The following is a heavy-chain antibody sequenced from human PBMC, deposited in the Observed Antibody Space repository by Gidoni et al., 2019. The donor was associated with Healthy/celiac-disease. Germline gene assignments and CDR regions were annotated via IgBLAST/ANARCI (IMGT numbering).Heavy chain of an antibody. CDR2: IYHSGST. Sequence: QVQLQESGPGLVKPSDPLSLTCAFSGYSISSGYYWGWIRQPPGKGLEWIGSIYHSGSTYYNPSIKSRVTISVDTSKNQFSLKLSSVTAADTAVYYCAMYVWGSYPNFDYWGQGTLVTVSS. V-gene: IGHV4-38-2*01. CDR3: AMYVWGSYPNFDY. J-gene: IGHJ4*02. CDR1: GYSISSGYY. D-gene: IGHD3-16*02.